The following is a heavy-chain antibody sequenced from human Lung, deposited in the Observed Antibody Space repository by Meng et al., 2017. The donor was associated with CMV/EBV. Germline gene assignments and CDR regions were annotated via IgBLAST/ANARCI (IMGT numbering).Heavy chain of an antibody. CDR3: ARDRRSSTDLYYGLDV. CDR2: INPKSGGT. D-gene: IGHD2-2*01. Sequence: ASXXVSXKASGYIFSDYYVHWVRQAPGQGLEWMGWINPKSGGTNYAQKLQGRVTLTRDTSISTTYMDLSSLTSDDTAVYYCARDRRSSTDLYYGLDVWGQGTTVTVSS. V-gene: IGHV1-2*02. CDR1: GYIFSDYY. J-gene: IGHJ6*01.